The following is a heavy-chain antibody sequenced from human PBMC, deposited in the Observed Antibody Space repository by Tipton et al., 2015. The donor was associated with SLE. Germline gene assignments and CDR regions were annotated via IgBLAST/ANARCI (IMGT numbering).Heavy chain of an antibody. D-gene: IGHD1-26*01. Sequence: SLRLSCAASGFTFSSYGMYWVRQAPGKGLEWVAFIRYDGSEKYYADSVKGRFTISRDNSRNMLHLQMNSRRAEDTAVYYCAKDGMLEFSGSHHLDYWGQGTLVTVPS. V-gene: IGHV3-30*02. CDR3: AKDGMLEFSGSHHLDY. J-gene: IGHJ4*02. CDR1: GFTFSSYG. CDR2: IRYDGSEK.